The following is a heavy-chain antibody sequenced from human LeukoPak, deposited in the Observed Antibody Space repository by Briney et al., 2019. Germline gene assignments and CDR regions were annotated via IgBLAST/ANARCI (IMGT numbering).Heavy chain of an antibody. CDR2: ISSSSGTI. D-gene: IGHD5-12*01. J-gene: IGHJ3*02. Sequence: PGGSLRLSCAASGFTFSSYGMNWVRQARGKGREWVSYISSSSGTIYYADSVKGRFTISRDNSKNSLYLQMNSLRAEDTALYSCARAPRYSGSGAAAFDIWGKGTMLAVSS. CDR3: ARAPRYSGSGAAAFDI. V-gene: IGHV3-48*04. CDR1: GFTFSSYG.